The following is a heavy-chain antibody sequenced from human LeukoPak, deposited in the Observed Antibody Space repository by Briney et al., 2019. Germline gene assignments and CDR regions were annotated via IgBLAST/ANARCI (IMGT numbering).Heavy chain of an antibody. CDR2: IYYSGST. Sequence: SETLSLTCTVSGGSISSYYWSWIRQPPGKGLEWIGYIYYSGSTNYNPSLKSRVTILVDTSKNQFSLKLSSVTAADTAVYYCARRPQSGYATFDPWGQGTLVTVSS. CDR3: ARRPQSGYATFDP. D-gene: IGHD5-12*01. V-gene: IGHV4-59*01. CDR1: GGSISSYY. J-gene: IGHJ5*02.